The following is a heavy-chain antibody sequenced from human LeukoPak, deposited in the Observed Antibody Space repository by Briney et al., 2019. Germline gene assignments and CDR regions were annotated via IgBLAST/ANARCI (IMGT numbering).Heavy chain of an antibody. V-gene: IGHV3-21*01. CDR1: GFTISSNY. J-gene: IGHJ5*02. Sequence: GGSLKLSCAASGFTISSNYMNWVRQAPGKGLEWVSSISTGSGYIHYADSVKGRFTISRDNAKNSLYLQMNSLRDADTAVYYCARDHNFYGSGRGFDPWGQGTLVTVSS. CDR3: ARDHNFYGSGRGFDP. D-gene: IGHD3-10*01. CDR2: ISTGSGYI.